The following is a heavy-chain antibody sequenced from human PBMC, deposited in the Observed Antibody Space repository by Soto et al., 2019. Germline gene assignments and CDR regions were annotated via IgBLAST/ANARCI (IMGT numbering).Heavy chain of an antibody. D-gene: IGHD6-13*01. V-gene: IGHV4-59*08. CDR3: ARHSSNWYYFDY. CDR2: IYYSGSA. J-gene: IGHJ4*02. Sequence: SETLSLTCTVSGGSISSYHWSWIRQPPGKGLEWIGYIYYSGSANYNPSLKSRVTISVDTSKNQFSLKLSSVTAADTAVYYCARHSSNWYYFDYWGQGTLVTVSS. CDR1: GGSISSYH.